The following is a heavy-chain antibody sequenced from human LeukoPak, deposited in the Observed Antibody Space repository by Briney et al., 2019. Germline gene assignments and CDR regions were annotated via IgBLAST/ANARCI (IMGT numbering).Heavy chain of an antibody. Sequence: SETLSLTCTVSGGSISSHYWSWIRQPAGKGLEWIGRIYASGSTNYNPSLKSRVTMSVDTSKNQFSLKLSSVTAADTAVYYCARDRRYYDSSGYFDYWGQGTLVTVSS. CDR3: ARDRRYYDSSGYFDY. V-gene: IGHV4-4*07. CDR1: GGSISSHY. D-gene: IGHD3-22*01. J-gene: IGHJ4*02. CDR2: IYASGST.